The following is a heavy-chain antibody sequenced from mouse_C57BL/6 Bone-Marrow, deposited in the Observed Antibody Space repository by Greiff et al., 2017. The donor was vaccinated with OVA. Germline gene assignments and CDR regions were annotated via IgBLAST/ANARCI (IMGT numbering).Heavy chain of an antibody. Sequence: VQLQQPGAELVGPGSSVKMSCKTSGYTFTSYGINWVKQRPGQGLEWIGYIYIGNGYTEYNEKFKGKATLTSDTSSSTAYMQLSSLTSEDSAIYFCARWWLPLLSGLAYWGQGTLVTVSA. J-gene: IGHJ3*01. CDR1: GYTFTSYG. CDR3: ARWWLPLLSGLAY. CDR2: IYIGNGYT. V-gene: IGHV1-58*01. D-gene: IGHD1-1*02.